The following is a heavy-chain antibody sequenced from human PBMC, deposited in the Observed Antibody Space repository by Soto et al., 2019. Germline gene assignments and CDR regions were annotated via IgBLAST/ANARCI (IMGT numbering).Heavy chain of an antibody. D-gene: IGHD3-9*01. V-gene: IGHV4-39*01. CDR1: GGSISSSSYY. CDR2: IYYSGST. J-gene: IGHJ5*02. CDR3: ARQSGYDILTGYYIGGVNWFDP. Sequence: ETLSLTCTVSGGSISSSSYYWGWIRQPPGKGLEWIGSIYYSGSTYYNPSLKSRVTISVDTSKNQFSLKLSSVTAADTAVYYCARQSGYDILTGYYIGGVNWFDPWGQGTLVTAPQ.